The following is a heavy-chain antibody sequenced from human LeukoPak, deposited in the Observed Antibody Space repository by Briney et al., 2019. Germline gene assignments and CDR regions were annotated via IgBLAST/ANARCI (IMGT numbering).Heavy chain of an antibody. D-gene: IGHD3-22*01. J-gene: IGHJ4*02. CDR3: VAYFDIRAGFDY. CDR2: IYYSGTT. Sequence: SETLSLTCTDSGGSISSYYWSWIRQPPGKGLEWIGYIYYSGTTNYNPSLKSRVTMSLDTSKNHFSLKLRSVTAADTALYYCVAYFDIRAGFDYWSQGTLVSVSS. CDR1: GGSISSYY. V-gene: IGHV4-59*01.